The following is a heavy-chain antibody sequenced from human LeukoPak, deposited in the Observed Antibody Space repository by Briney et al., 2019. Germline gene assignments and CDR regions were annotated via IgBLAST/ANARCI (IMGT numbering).Heavy chain of an antibody. V-gene: IGHV3-13*01. Sequence: GGSLRLSCVASGFTCSDYYMHWVRHATGKGLEWVSGIDSDGDTYYAGSVKGRFTISRENAKNASYLQMNSLRDGDTAVYYCARDVTDTMSAFDIWGQGTMVTVSS. D-gene: IGHD3-22*01. CDR1: GFTCSDYY. CDR2: IDSDGDT. CDR3: ARDVTDTMSAFDI. J-gene: IGHJ3*02.